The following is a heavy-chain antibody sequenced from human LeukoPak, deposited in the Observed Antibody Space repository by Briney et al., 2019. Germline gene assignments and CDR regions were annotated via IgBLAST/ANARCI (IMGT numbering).Heavy chain of an antibody. D-gene: IGHD6-19*01. CDR2: ISSSSSYI. CDR3: ARRSSGWYQDY. CDR1: GFIFSDYY. V-gene: IGHV3-11*03. J-gene: IGHJ4*02. Sequence: GGSLRLSCAASGFIFSDYYTSWIRQAPGKGLEWVSHISSSSSYIEYADSVKGRFTISRDNARNPLYLQMNSLRAEDTAMYYCARRSSGWYQDYWGQGTLVTVSS.